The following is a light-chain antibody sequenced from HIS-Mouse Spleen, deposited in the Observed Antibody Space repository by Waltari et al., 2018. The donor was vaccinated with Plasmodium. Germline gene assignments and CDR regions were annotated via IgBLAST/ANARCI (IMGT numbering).Light chain of an antibody. J-gene: IGKJ1*01. CDR2: GAS. V-gene: IGKV3-15*01. CDR3: QQYNNWPRGT. CDR1: QGVSSN. Sequence: EIVMTQSPATLSVSPGERATLSCRASQGVSSNLAWYQQKPGQAPRLLIYGASTRATGIPARFSGSGSVTEFTLTISSMQAEDFAVYYCQQYNNWPRGTFGQGTKVEIK.